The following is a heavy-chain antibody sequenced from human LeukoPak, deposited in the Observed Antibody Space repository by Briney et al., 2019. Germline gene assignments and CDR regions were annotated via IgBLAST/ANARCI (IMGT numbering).Heavy chain of an antibody. CDR3: ARAIQLCSLTYYYHYMDV. CDR1: GFTFSDYY. Sequence: GGSLRLSCAASGFTFSDYYMSWIRQAPGKGLEWVSCISSSGSTIYYADSVKGRFTTSRDKAKNTLYLQMNSLRAEDTALYYCARAIQLCSLTYYYHYMDVWGKGTTVTVSS. V-gene: IGHV3-11*01. J-gene: IGHJ6*03. D-gene: IGHD5-18*01. CDR2: ISSSGSTI.